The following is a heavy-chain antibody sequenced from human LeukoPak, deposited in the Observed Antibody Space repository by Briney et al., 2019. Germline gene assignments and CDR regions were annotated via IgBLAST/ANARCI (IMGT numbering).Heavy chain of an antibody. J-gene: IGHJ5*02. Sequence: SETLSLTCTVSGGSISSSSYYWGWIRQPPGKGLEWIGEINHSGSTNYNPSLKSRITISVDTSKNQFSLKLSSVTAADTAVYYCARRGKYYYGSGSSRNWFDPWGQGTLVTVSS. D-gene: IGHD3-10*01. CDR2: INHSGST. CDR3: ARRGKYYYGSGSSRNWFDP. V-gene: IGHV4-39*07. CDR1: GGSISSSSYY.